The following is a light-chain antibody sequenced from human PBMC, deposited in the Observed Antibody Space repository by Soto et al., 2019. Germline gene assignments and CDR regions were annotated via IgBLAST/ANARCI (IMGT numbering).Light chain of an antibody. CDR1: SSDVGGYNY. CDR3: SSYTTSSTVV. J-gene: IGLJ2*01. CDR2: EVS. V-gene: IGLV2-14*01. Sequence: QSALTQPASVSGSPGQSITISCTGTSSDVGGYNYVSWYQQHPGKAPKLMIYEVSYRPSGVSNRFSGSKSGNTASLTISGXXXXXXXDXYCSSYTTSSTVVFGGGTKLTDL.